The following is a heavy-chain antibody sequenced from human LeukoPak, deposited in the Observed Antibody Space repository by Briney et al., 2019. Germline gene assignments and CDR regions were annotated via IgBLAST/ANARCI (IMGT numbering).Heavy chain of an antibody. J-gene: IGHJ6*02. V-gene: IGHV3-66*01. CDR2: VYSGGST. CDR3: ARDLEYCSGGSCYPGGMDV. CDR1: GFTVSSNY. Sequence: GGSLRLSCAASGFTVSSNYMSWVRQAPGQGLDWVSVVYSGGSTYYASSVKGRFTISRDNSKNTLYLQMNSLRAEDTAVYYCARDLEYCSGGSCYPGGMDVWGQGTTVTVSS. D-gene: IGHD2-15*01.